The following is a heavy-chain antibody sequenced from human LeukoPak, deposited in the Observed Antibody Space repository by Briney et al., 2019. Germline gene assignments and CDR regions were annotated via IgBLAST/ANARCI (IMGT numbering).Heavy chain of an antibody. J-gene: IGHJ4*02. V-gene: IGHV4-39*01. CDR2: IYYTGST. Sequence: SETLSLTCTVSGGSISTENYDWGWIRQPPGKGLEWIGNIYYTGSTNFNPSLKGRVTISVDTLKNQFSLRLTSMTAADTAVYYCVVDGAMGHWRQGTLVTVSS. CDR1: GGSISTENYD. CDR3: VVDGAMGH. D-gene: IGHD3-16*01.